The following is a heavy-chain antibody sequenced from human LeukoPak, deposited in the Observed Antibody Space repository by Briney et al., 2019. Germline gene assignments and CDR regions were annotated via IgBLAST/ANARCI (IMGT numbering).Heavy chain of an antibody. CDR2: IYSGGST. D-gene: IGHD3-10*01. Sequence: GGSLRLSCAASGSTFSSYAMSWVRQAPGKGLEWVSVIYSGGSTYYADSVKGRFTISRDNAKNSLYLQMNSLRAEDTAVYYCATMVVGYWGQGTLVTVSS. V-gene: IGHV3-23*03. CDR1: GSTFSSYA. J-gene: IGHJ4*02. CDR3: ATMVVGY.